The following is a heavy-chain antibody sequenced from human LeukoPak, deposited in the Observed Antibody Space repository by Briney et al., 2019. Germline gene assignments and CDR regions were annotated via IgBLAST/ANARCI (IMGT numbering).Heavy chain of an antibody. V-gene: IGHV3-23*01. J-gene: IGHJ3*02. Sequence: PGGSLRLSCAASGFTFSSYAMSRVRQAPGKGLEWVSAISGSGGSTYYADSVKGRFTISRDNSKNTLYLQMNSLRAEVTAFYYCAKDEGVVVVAASGSGFFDISGQGTMVTVSS. CDR3: AKDEGVVVVAASGSGFFDI. CDR1: GFTFSSYA. D-gene: IGHD2-15*01. CDR2: ISGSGGST.